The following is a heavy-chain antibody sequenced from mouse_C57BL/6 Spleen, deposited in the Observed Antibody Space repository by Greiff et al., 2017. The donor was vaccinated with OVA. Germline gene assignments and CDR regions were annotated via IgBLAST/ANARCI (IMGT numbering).Heavy chain of an antibody. CDR2: IDPSDSYT. CDR3: ARLGTTVADY. CDR1: GYTFTSYW. Sequence: QVQLQQPGAELVKPGASVKLSCKASGYTFTSYWMQWVKQRPGQGLEWIGEIDPSDSYTNYNQKFKGKATLTVDTSSSTAYMQLSSLTSEDSAVYYCARLGTTVADYWGQGTTLTVSS. D-gene: IGHD1-1*01. V-gene: IGHV1-50*01. J-gene: IGHJ2*01.